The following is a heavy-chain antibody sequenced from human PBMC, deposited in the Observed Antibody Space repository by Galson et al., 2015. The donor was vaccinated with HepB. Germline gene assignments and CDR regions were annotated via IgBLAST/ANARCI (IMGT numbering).Heavy chain of an antibody. Sequence: SVKVSCMASGGTFSSYAISWVRQAPGQGLEWMGGIIPIFGTANYAQKFQGRVTITADESTSTAYMELSSLRPEDTAVYYCARRPYYYYGMDVWGQGTTVTVSS. J-gene: IGHJ6*02. CDR2: IIPIFGTA. CDR3: ARRPYYYYGMDV. V-gene: IGHV1-69*13. CDR1: GGTFSSYA.